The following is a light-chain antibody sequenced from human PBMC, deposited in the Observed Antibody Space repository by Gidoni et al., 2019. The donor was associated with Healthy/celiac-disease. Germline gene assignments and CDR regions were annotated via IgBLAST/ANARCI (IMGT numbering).Light chain of an antibody. Sequence: DIQMTQSPSSLSASVGDRVTITCRASQSISSYLNWYQQKPGKAPKLLIYAASSLQSGVPSRFSGSGSGTDFTLTISSLQPEDFATYYGQQSYSTPTWTFXQXTKVEIK. CDR2: AAS. CDR1: QSISSY. J-gene: IGKJ1*01. V-gene: IGKV1-39*01. CDR3: QQSYSTPTWT.